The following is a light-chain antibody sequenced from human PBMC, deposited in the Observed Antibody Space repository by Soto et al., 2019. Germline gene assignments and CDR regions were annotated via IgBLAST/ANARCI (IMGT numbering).Light chain of an antibody. CDR3: QQYNNWPRT. CDR1: QNIDIN. V-gene: IGKV3-15*01. Sequence: IVMTQSPATLSVSPGERATLSCRASQNIDINLVWYQQKPGQAPRLLIYGASTRATGIPARFSGSWSGTEFTLTISSLQSEDFAVYYCQQYNNWPRTFGQGTKVDIK. CDR2: GAS. J-gene: IGKJ1*01.